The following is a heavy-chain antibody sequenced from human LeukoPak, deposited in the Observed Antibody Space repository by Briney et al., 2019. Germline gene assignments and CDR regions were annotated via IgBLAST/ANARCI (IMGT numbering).Heavy chain of an antibody. Sequence: GSLRLSCAASGFTFSDYYMSWIRQAPGKGLEWVSYISSSGSTVYYADSVKGRFTISRDNAKNSLYLQINSLRAEDTAVYYCARTHYYYYMDVWGKGTTVTVSS. V-gene: IGHV3-11*01. CDR2: ISSSGSTV. J-gene: IGHJ6*03. CDR3: ARTHYYYYMDV. CDR1: GFTFSDYY.